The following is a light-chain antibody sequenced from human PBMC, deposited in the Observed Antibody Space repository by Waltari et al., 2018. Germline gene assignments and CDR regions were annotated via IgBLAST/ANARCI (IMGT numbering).Light chain of an antibody. V-gene: IGKV3-20*01. J-gene: IGKJ1*01. CDR2: GAS. CDR3: QKYDRLPPT. Sequence: SLSPGERGTLSCMASQSVSRFLAWYQQKPGQAPMLLIYGASTRATGIPDRFSGSGSGTDFSLTISRLEPEDFAVYYCQKYDRLPPTFGQGTKVEIK. CDR1: QSVSRF.